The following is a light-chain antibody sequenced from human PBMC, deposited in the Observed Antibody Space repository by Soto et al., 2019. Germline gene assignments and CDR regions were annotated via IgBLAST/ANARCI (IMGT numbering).Light chain of an antibody. CDR2: DAS. CDR3: QQRSNWPVT. CDR1: QSVSSY. J-gene: IGKJ1*01. V-gene: IGKV3-11*01. Sequence: DIVLTQSPGTLSLSPGERATLSCRASQSVSSYLAWYQQKPGQAPRLLIYDASTRATGISARFSGSGSGTDFTLTISSLEPEDFAVYYCQQRSNWPVTFGQGTKVDIK.